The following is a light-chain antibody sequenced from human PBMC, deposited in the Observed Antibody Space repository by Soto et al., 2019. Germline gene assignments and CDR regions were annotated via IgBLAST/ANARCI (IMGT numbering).Light chain of an antibody. CDR3: QQYNNWPHT. Sequence: EIVMTQSPATLSVSPGERATLSCRASQSVSSNLAWYQQKPGQAPRLLIYGPSTRATGIPARFSGSGSGTEFTLTISSRQSEDFAVYYCQQYNNWPHTFGQGTKLEI. V-gene: IGKV3-15*01. CDR1: QSVSSN. CDR2: GPS. J-gene: IGKJ2*01.